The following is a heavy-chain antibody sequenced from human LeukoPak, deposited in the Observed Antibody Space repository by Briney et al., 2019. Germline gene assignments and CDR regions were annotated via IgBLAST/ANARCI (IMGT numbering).Heavy chain of an antibody. J-gene: IGHJ4*02. CDR3: ARVYTSGWDS. Sequence: ASLKVSCKASGYTFTSYDINCVRQATGQGLECMGWRNPNRGNTGYAQKFQSRVTMTRNTSISKRYMELSSLRSEDTAVYYCARVYTSGWDSWGQGTLVTVSS. D-gene: IGHD6-19*01. CDR2: RNPNRGNT. CDR1: GYTFTSYD. V-gene: IGHV1-8*01.